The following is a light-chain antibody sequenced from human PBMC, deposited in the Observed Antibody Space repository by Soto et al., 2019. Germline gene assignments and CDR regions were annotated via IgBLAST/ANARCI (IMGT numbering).Light chain of an antibody. CDR3: SSYTSRGTLVV. V-gene: IGLV2-14*01. Sequence: QSALTQPASVSGSTGQSIIISCTGTSSDVGGYNYVSWYQQHPGKAPKLMIYDVSNRPSGVSNRFSGSKSGNTASLTISGLQAEDEADYYCSSYTSRGTLVVFGGGTKLTVL. CDR1: SSDVGGYNY. CDR2: DVS. J-gene: IGLJ2*01.